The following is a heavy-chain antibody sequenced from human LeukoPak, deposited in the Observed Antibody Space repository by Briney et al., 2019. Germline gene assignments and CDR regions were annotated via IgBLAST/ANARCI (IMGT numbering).Heavy chain of an antibody. CDR1: GGSFSGYY. J-gene: IGHJ4*02. Sequence: SETLSLTCAVYGGSFSGYYWSWIRQPPGKGLEWIGEINHSGSTNYNPSLKSRVTISVDTSKNQFSLKLSSVTAADTAVYYCARAASYDFWSGYRSPGPIDYWGQGTLVTVSS. V-gene: IGHV4-34*01. D-gene: IGHD3-3*01. CDR3: ARAASYDFWSGYRSPGPIDY. CDR2: INHSGST.